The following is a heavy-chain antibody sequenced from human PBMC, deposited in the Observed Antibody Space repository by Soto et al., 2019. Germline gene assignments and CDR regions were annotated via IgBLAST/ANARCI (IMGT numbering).Heavy chain of an antibody. CDR1: GFTFSNAW. CDR2: IKSKTDGGTT. CDR3: TTNLDYGEYVGYYYGMDV. V-gene: IGHV3-15*01. D-gene: IGHD4-17*01. J-gene: IGHJ6*02. Sequence: GGSLRLSCAASGFTFSNAWMSWVRQAPGKGLEWVGRIKSKTDGGTTDYAAPVKGRFTISRDDSKNTLYLQMNSLKTEDTAVYYCTTNLDYGEYVGYYYGMDVWGQGTTVTVSS.